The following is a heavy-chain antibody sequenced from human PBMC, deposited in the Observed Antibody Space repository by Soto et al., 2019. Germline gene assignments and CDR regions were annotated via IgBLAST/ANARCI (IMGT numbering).Heavy chain of an antibody. D-gene: IGHD6-6*01. Sequence: QVHLVQSGAEVKKPGASVKVSCKGSGYAFTTYGITWVRQAPGQGLEWMGWISAHNGNTNYAQKLQGRVTVTRDTSPSTAYMELRGLRSDDTAVYYCAGGRDGDYWGQGALVTVSS. V-gene: IGHV1-18*01. CDR1: GYAFTTYG. CDR2: ISAHNGNT. J-gene: IGHJ4*02. CDR3: AGGRDGDY.